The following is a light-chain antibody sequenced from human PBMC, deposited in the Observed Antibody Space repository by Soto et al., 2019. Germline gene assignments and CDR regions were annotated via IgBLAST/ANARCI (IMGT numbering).Light chain of an antibody. V-gene: IGLV2-11*01. CDR2: DVN. J-gene: IGLJ2*01. Sequence: QSALTQPRSVSGSPGQSVTISCTGTSSDVGGYNYVSWYQHHPGKAPKLMIYDVNKRPSGVPDRFSGSKSGNTASLTISGLQAEDEAAYYCCSYAGSYGVVFGGGTKLTVL. CDR3: CSYAGSYGVV. CDR1: SSDVGGYNY.